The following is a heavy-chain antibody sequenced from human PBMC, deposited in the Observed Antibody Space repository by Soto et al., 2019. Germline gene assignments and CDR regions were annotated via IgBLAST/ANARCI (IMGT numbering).Heavy chain of an antibody. V-gene: IGHV4-31*03. CDR3: ARLAATHYDFWSDPGHYYGMDV. J-gene: IGHJ6*02. D-gene: IGHD3-3*01. Sequence: SETLSLTGTVSGGSISSGGYYWSWIRQHPGKGLEWIGYIYYSGSTYYNPSLKSRVTISVDTSKNQFSLKLSSVTAADTAVYYCARLAATHYDFWSDPGHYYGMDVWGQGTTVTVSS. CDR1: GGSISSGGYY. CDR2: IYYSGST.